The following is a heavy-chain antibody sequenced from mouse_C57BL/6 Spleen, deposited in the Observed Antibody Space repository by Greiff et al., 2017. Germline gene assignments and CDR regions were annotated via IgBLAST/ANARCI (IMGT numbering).Heavy chain of an antibody. CDR2: IHPSDSDT. V-gene: IGHV1-74*01. CDR3: AIGGDYGNDDY. Sequence: QVQLKQPGAELVKPGASVKVSCKASGYTFTSYWMHWVKQRPGQGLEWIGRIHPSDSDTNYNQKFKGKDTLNVEKYSSTADMQLSSLTSEDSAVYYCAIGGDYGNDDYWGQGTTLTVSS. J-gene: IGHJ2*01. CDR1: GYTFTSYW. D-gene: IGHD2-2*01.